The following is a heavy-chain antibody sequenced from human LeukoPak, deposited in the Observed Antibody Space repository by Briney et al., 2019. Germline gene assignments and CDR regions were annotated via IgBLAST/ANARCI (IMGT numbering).Heavy chain of an antibody. J-gene: IGHJ4*02. CDR3: ARAQAFDY. CDR2: IKQDGSEK. V-gene: IGHV3-7*01. Sequence: SGGSLRLSCAASGFTFRDYWMSWVRQAPGKGLEWVANIKQDGSEKYYVDSVKGRFTISRDIAKNSLYLQVNTLRDEDTAVYYCARAQAFDYWGQGTLVTVSS. CDR1: GFTFRDYW.